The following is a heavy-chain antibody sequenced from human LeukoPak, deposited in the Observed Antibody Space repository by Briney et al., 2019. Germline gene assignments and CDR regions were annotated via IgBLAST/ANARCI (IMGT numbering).Heavy chain of an antibody. CDR1: GYTFTSYY. CDR3: ARDNGDFWSGSNR. V-gene: IGHV1-46*01. D-gene: IGHD3-3*01. J-gene: IGHJ4*02. CDR2: INPSGGST. Sequence: ASVKVSCKASGYTFTSYYMHWVRQAAGQGLEWMGIINPSGGSTSYAQKFQGRVTMTRDTSTSTVYMELSSLRSEDTAVYYCARDNGDFWSGSNRWGQGTLVTVSS.